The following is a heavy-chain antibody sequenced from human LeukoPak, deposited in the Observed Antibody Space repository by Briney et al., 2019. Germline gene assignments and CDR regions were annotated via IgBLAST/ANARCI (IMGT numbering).Heavy chain of an antibody. CDR2: ISSSSSYI. V-gene: IGHV3-21*06. CDR3: AIIAVVGLGDAFDI. D-gene: IGHD6-19*01. J-gene: IGHJ3*02. Sequence: PGGSLRLSCAASGFTFSSYSMNWVRQAPGKGLEWVSSISSSSSYIYYADSVKGRFTISRDNAKNSLYLQMNSLRAEDTAVYYCAIIAVVGLGDAFDIWGQGTMVTVSS. CDR1: GFTFSSYS.